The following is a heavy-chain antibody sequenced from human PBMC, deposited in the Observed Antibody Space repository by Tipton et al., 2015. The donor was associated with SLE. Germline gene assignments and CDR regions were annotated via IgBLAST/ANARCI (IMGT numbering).Heavy chain of an antibody. CDR2: ISAYNGNT. V-gene: IGHV1-18*01. J-gene: IGHJ5*02. Sequence: QSGPEVKKPGASVKVSCKASGYTFTSYGISWVRQAPGQGLEWMGWISAYNGNTNYAQKLQGRVTMTTDTSTSTAYMELSSLRSEDTAVYYCARDIRTIAARPHWFDPWGQGTLVTVSS. CDR1: GYTFTSYG. D-gene: IGHD6-6*01. CDR3: ARDIRTIAARPHWFDP.